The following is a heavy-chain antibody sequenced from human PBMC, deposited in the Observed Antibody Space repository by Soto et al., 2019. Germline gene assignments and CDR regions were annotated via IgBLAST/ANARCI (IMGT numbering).Heavy chain of an antibody. Sequence: QAHLVESGGGVVQPGRSLRLYCAASGFTFTSYGMHWVRQAPGTRLEWVAVISYDGGLQHYADSVKGRFTISRDNSKNMVLLPMNSLRAEDTAVYYCVSDRGYGHASIPYSWGQGTLVSVSS. J-gene: IGHJ4*02. D-gene: IGHD5-18*01. CDR2: ISYDGGLQ. V-gene: IGHV3-30*03. CDR3: VSDRGYGHASIPYS. CDR1: GFTFTSYG.